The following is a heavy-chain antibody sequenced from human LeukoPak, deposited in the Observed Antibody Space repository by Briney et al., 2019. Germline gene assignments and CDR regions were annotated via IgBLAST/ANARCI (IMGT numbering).Heavy chain of an antibody. V-gene: IGHV3-73*01. D-gene: IGHD5-12*01. Sequence: GGSLRLFCAASGFILSVSAMHWVRQACGEGVECVGRFRRKSKNYVRAYAAWAIDRFPIPRDESKNTANLQMNSLKTEDTAVYYCTRHDRVGRGSRVATISVYVDYWGQGTLVTVSS. CDR3: TRHDRVGRGSRVATISVYVDY. J-gene: IGHJ4*02. CDR1: GFILSVSA. CDR2: FRRKSKNYVR.